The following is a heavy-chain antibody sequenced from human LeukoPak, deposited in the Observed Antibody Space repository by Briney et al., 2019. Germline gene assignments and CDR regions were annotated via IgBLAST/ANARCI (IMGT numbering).Heavy chain of an antibody. D-gene: IGHD3-3*01. CDR1: GFTFSSYG. CDR3: ARDRSSSGYPGDFDY. J-gene: IGHJ4*02. CDR2: IWYDGSNK. V-gene: IGHV3-33*01. Sequence: GGSLRLSCAASGFTFSSYGMHWFRQAPGKGLEWVAVIWYDGSNKYYADSVKGRFTISRDNSKNTLYLQMNSLRAEDTAVYYCARDRSSSGYPGDFDYWGQGTLVTVSS.